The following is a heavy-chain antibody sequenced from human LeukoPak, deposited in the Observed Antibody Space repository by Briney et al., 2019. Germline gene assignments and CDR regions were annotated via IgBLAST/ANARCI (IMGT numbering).Heavy chain of an antibody. CDR1: GGSFSGYY. J-gene: IGHJ6*02. V-gene: IGHV4-34*01. D-gene: IGHD6-19*01. Sequence: SETLSLTCAVYGGSFSGYYWSWIRQPPGKGLEWIGEINHSGSTNYNPSLKSRVTISVDTSKNQFSLKLSSVTAADTAVYYCARLRSSRKSSGRHYCYGMDVWGQGTTVTVSS. CDR3: ARLRSSRKSSGRHYCYGMDV. CDR2: INHSGST.